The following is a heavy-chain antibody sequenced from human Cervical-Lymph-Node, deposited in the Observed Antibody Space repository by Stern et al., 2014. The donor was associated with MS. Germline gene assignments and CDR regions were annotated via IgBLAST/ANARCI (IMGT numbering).Heavy chain of an antibody. J-gene: IGHJ4*02. D-gene: IGHD6-19*01. CDR2: ISSSGSTI. V-gene: IGHV3-11*01. CDR3: ARDSPSWGWCFDY. Sequence: VQLVESGGGLVQPGGSLRLSCAASGFTFSDYYMSWIRQAPWKGLEGASYISSSGSTIYYADSVKGRFTISRNNAKNSLYLQMNSLRAEDTAVYYCARDSPSWGWCFDYWGQGTLVTVSS. CDR1: GFTFSDYY.